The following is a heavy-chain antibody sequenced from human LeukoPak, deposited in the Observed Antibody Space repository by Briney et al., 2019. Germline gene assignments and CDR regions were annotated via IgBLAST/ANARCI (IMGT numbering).Heavy chain of an antibody. V-gene: IGHV3-15*01. Sequence: GGSLRLSCAASGFTFSNAWMSWVRQAPGKGLEWVGRVKSKTDGGTTDYAAPVKGRFTISRDDSKNTLYLQMNSLKTEDTAVYYCTTTPFYIAAAPPDYWGQRTLVTVSS. D-gene: IGHD6-13*01. CDR2: VKSKTDGGTT. CDR1: GFTFSNAW. CDR3: TTTPFYIAAAPPDY. J-gene: IGHJ4*02.